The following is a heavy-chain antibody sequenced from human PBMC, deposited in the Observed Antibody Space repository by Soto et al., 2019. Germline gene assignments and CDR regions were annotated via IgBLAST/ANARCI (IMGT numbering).Heavy chain of an antibody. Sequence: SETLSLTCNVSGGSVNTYYWNWIRQPPGKGLEWIGYAYYSGTTSYSPSLKSRVTISVDTSKNQFSLKLSSMTAADTAVYYCARGGRWVVYWGQGTLVTVSS. CDR1: GGSVNTYY. V-gene: IGHV4-59*02. CDR2: AYYSGTT. J-gene: IGHJ4*02. CDR3: ARGGRWVVY. D-gene: IGHD2-15*01.